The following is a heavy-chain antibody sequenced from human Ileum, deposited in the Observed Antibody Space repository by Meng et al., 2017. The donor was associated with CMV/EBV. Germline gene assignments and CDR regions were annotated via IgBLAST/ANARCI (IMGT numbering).Heavy chain of an antibody. D-gene: IGHD6-19*01. CDR1: GFSFSTYG. J-gene: IGHJ6*02. CDR3: GKDSHSSGWYVDS. Sequence: GGSLRLSCAASGFSFSTYGMHWVRQAPGKGLEWVAFIRHDGSGESYTDSVRGRFTISRDNAKNTLYLQMNSLRAEDTAVYYCGKDSHSSGWYVDSWGQGTTVTVSS. V-gene: IGHV3-30*02. CDR2: IRHDGSGE.